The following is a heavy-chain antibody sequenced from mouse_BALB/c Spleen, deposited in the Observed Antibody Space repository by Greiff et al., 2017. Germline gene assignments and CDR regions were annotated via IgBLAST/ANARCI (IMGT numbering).Heavy chain of an antibody. CDR2: INPSSGYT. CDR1: GYTFTSYT. V-gene: IGHV1-4*02. J-gene: IGHJ4*01. Sequence: QVQLQQSAAELARPGASVKMSCKASGYTFTSYTMHWVKQRPGQGLEWIGYINPSSGYTEYNQKFKDKTTLTADKSSSTAYMQLSSLTSEDSAVYYCASENDGIYLYYAMDYWGQGTSVAVAS. D-gene: IGHD1-1*02. CDR3: ASENDGIYLYYAMDY.